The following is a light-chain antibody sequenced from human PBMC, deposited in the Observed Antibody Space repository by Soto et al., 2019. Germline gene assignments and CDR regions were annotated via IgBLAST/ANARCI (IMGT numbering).Light chain of an antibody. CDR2: GAS. Sequence: ETVLTQSPGTLSLSPGERATLSCRASQSVNNDYLAWYQQRPGLAPRLLIFGASGRATGIPDRFSGSGSGTDFTLTISRLEPEDFAVYYCQQYGSSPSYTFGQGTKVDIK. CDR1: QSVNNDY. V-gene: IGKV3-20*01. CDR3: QQYGSSPSYT. J-gene: IGKJ2*01.